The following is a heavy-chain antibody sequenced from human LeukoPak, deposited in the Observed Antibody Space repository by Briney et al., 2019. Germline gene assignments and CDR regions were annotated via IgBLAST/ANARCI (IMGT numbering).Heavy chain of an antibody. D-gene: IGHD2-15*01. J-gene: IGHJ4*02. V-gene: IGHV1-18*04. Sequence: ASVKVSCKASGYIFTSYGISWVRQAPGQGLEWMGWISAYNGNTNYAQKLQGRVTMTTDTSTSTAYMELRSLRSDDTAVYYCARDDIVNSSGGSAEFDYWGQGTLVTVSS. CDR3: ARDDIVNSSGGSAEFDY. CDR2: ISAYNGNT. CDR1: GYIFTSYG.